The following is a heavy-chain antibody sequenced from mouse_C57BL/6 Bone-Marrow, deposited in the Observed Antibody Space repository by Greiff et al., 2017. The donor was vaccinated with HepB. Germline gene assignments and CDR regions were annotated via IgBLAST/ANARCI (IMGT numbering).Heavy chain of an antibody. Sequence: QVHVKQPGAELVKPGASVKLSCKASGYTFTSYWMQWVKQRPGQGLEWIGEIDPSDSYTNYNQKFKGKATLTVDTSSSTAYMQLSSLTSEDSAVYYCVYYGKCFDYWGQGTTLTVSS. CDR1: GYTFTSYW. V-gene: IGHV1-50*01. J-gene: IGHJ2*01. D-gene: IGHD2-1*01. CDR3: VYYGKCFDY. CDR2: IDPSDSYT.